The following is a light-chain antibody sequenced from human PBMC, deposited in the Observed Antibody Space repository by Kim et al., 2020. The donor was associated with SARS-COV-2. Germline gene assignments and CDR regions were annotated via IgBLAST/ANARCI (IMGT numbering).Light chain of an antibody. CDR1: QSIDTW. J-gene: IGKJ1*01. CDR2: GAS. CDR3: QQYDTYSPWT. V-gene: IGKV1-5*01. Sequence: VGDRITITCRASQSIDTWLAWYQQKPGKAPKLLIYGASSLQSGVPSRFSGSGSGTEFTLTIISLQPDDLATYYCQQYDTYSPWTFGQGTKVDIK.